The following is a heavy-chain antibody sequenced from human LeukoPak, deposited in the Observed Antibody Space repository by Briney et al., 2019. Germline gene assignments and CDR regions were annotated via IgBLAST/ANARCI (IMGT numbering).Heavy chain of an antibody. J-gene: IGHJ4*02. CDR3: ARGRHGGSY. V-gene: IGHV4-59*01. CDR1: GGSISSYY. Sequence: SETLSLTCTVSGGSISSYYWSWIRQPPGKGLEWIGSIYYSGSTNYNPSLKSRVTISADTSKNQFSLKLSSVTAADTAVYYCARGRHGGSYWGQGTLVTVSS. CDR2: IYYSGST. D-gene: IGHD4-23*01.